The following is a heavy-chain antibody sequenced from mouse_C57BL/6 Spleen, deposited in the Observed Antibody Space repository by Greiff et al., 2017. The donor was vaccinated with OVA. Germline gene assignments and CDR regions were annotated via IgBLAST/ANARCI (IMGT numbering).Heavy chain of an antibody. Sequence: EVKLMESGGGLVKPGGSLKLSCAASGFTFSSYAMSWVRQTPEKRLEWVATISDGGSYTYYPDNVKGRFTISRDNAKNNLYLQMSHLKSEDTAMYYCARGGYEDYAMDYWGQGTSVTVSS. CDR1: GFTFSSYA. CDR3: ARGGYEDYAMDY. CDR2: ISDGGSYT. J-gene: IGHJ4*01. D-gene: IGHD2-14*01. V-gene: IGHV5-4*03.